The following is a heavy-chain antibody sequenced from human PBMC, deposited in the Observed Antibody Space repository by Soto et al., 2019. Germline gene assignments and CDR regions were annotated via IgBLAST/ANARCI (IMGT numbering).Heavy chain of an antibody. CDR1: GGTFSSYA. V-gene: IGHV1-69*12. CDR3: EGAGVSMIYQGHYYCAMDD. Sequence: QVQLVQSGPEVKKPGSSVKVSCKASGGTFSSYAMSWVRQAPGQGLEWMGGIIPMFGTTNYAQKFQGRVPLTADESTRKAYTGMSSIRSEDTAVYYCEGAGVSMIYQGHYYCAMDDWGQGTTVTVSS. D-gene: IGHD3-22*01. CDR2: IIPMFGTT. J-gene: IGHJ6*02.